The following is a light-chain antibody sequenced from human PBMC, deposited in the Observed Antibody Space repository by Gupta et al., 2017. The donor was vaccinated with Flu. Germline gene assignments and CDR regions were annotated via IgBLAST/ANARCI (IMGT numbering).Light chain of an antibody. CDR2: DTT. V-gene: IGLV8-61*01. Sequence: VTLTCVLDCGVVASNNYPSWYQQSPGHPPRPLVFDTTRRSAGVPARFSASIPGNTAAPTIAAAQADDESDYYCVPDMGNGISVFGGGTRLSVL. J-gene: IGLJ3*02. CDR1: CGVVASNNY. CDR3: VPDMGNGISV.